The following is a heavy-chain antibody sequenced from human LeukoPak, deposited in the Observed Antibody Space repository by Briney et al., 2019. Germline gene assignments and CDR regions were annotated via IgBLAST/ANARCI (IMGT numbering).Heavy chain of an antibody. J-gene: IGHJ6*03. D-gene: IGHD3-3*01. V-gene: IGHV5-51*01. CDR1: GYSFTSYW. CDR3: ARLGFYYYYYMDV. Sequence: GASLKISCKGSGYSFTSYWIGWVRQMPGKGLEWMGIIYPGDSDTRYSPSFQGQVTISADKSISTAYLQWSSLKASDTAMYYCARLGFYYYYYMDVWGKGTTVTVSS. CDR2: IYPGDSDT.